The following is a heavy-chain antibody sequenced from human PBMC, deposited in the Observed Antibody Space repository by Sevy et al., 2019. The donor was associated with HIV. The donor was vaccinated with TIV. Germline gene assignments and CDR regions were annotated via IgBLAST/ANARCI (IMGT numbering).Heavy chain of an antibody. J-gene: IGHJ4*02. CDR2: LKSESDGGTR. CDR1: GVSVSHVW. CDR3: TTSARRL. D-gene: IGHD1-26*01. V-gene: IGHV3-15*05. Sequence: GGSLRLSCAASGVSVSHVWLYWVRRAPGRGLEWVGRLKSESDGGTREFASPVRGRFDMSRDESTNTVHLEMNDLKTDDTGVYYCTTSARRLWGLGTLVTLSS.